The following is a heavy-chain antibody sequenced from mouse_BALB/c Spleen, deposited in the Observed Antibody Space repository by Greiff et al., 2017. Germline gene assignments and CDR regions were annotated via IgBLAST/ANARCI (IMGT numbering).Heavy chain of an antibody. CDR3: ASLTGTYYFDY. D-gene: IGHD4-1*01. CDR1: GFTFSSYA. Sequence: EVQLVESGGGLVKPGGSLKLSCAASGFTFSSYAMSWVRQTPEKRLEWVASISSGGSTYYPDSVKGRFTISRDNARNILYLQMSSLRSEDTAMYYCASLTGTYYFDYWGQGTTLTVSS. CDR2: ISSGGST. V-gene: IGHV5-6-5*01. J-gene: IGHJ2*01.